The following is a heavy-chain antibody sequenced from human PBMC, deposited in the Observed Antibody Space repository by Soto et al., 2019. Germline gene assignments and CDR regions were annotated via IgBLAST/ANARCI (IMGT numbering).Heavy chain of an antibody. J-gene: IGHJ6*02. V-gene: IGHV4-4*07. D-gene: IGHD1-26*01. CDR3: ARVGGSGSYLYYYYYGMDV. Sequence: SETLSLTCTVSGGSISSYYWSWIRQPAGKGLEWIGRIYTSGSTNYNPSLKSRVTMSVDTSKNQFSLKLSSVTAADTAVYYCARVGGSGSYLYYYYYGMDVWGQGTTVTVSS. CDR2: IYTSGST. CDR1: GGSISSYY.